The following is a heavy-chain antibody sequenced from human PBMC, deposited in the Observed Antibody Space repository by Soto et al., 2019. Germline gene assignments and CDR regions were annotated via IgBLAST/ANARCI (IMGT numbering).Heavy chain of an antibody. CDR2: ISSSSSYI. D-gene: IGHD3-22*01. CDR3: ARGLYYYDSSGYYSP. J-gene: IGHJ4*02. Sequence: EVQLVESGGGLVKPGGSLRLSCAASGFTFSSYSMNWVRQAPGKGLEWVSSISSSSSYIYYADSVKGRFTISRDNAKNSLYLQMNSLRAEDTAVYYCARGLYYYDSSGYYSPRGQGTLVTVSS. V-gene: IGHV3-21*01. CDR1: GFTFSSYS.